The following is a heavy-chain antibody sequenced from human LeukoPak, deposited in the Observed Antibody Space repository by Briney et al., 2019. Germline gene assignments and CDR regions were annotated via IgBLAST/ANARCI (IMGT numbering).Heavy chain of an antibody. CDR1: GGSISSYY. CDR3: ARVMAAAGPIYYFDY. D-gene: IGHD6-13*01. Sequence: SETLSLTCTVSGGSISSYYWSWIRQPPGKGLEWIGYIYYSGSTNYNPSLKSRVTISVDTSKNQFSLKLSSVTAADTAVYYCARVMAAAGPIYYFDYWGQGTLVTVSS. V-gene: IGHV4-59*01. J-gene: IGHJ4*02. CDR2: IYYSGST.